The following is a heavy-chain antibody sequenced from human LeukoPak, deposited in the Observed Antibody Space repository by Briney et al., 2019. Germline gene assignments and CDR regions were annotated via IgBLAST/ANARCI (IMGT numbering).Heavy chain of an antibody. V-gene: IGHV4-34*01. D-gene: IGHD4-17*01. CDR2: INHSGST. CDR3: ARGPHDYGDYAYDY. Sequence: PSETLSLTCAVYGGSFSGYYWSWIRQPPGEGLEWIGEINHSGSTNYNPSLKSRVTISVDTSKNQFSLKLSSVTAADTAVYYCARGPHDYGDYAYDYWGQGTLVTVSS. CDR1: GGSFSGYY. J-gene: IGHJ4*02.